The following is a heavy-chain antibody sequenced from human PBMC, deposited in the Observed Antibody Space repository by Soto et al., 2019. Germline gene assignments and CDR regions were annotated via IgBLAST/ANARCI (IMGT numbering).Heavy chain of an antibody. Sequence: GASVKVSCKTSGYTFNMYGISWARQAPGQGLEWMGYVSTHDDETIYAQKFQGRITMTRDTYTTTAYMELSSLRSEDTAVYYCARSIVVVTALDYWGQGTLVTVSS. CDR2: VSTHDDET. D-gene: IGHD2-21*02. J-gene: IGHJ4*02. CDR1: GYTFNMYG. V-gene: IGHV1-18*01. CDR3: ARSIVVVTALDY.